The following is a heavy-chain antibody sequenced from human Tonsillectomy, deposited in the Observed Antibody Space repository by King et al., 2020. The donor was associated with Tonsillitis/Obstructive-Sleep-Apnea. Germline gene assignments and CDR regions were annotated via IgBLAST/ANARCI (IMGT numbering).Heavy chain of an antibody. Sequence: VRQAPGQGLEWMGWISAYNGNTNYAQKLQGRVTMTTDTSTSTDYMELRSLRSDDTSVYYCARDHGVGGAGTESFDSCGQGTLVTVSS. D-gene: IGHD3/OR15-3a*01. CDR3: ARDHGVGGAGTESFDS. CDR2: ISAYNGNT. V-gene: IGHV1-18*01. J-gene: IGHJ4*02.